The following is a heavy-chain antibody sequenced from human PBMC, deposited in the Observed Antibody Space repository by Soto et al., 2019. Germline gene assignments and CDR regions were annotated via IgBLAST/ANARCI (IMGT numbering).Heavy chain of an antibody. CDR2: IMPIFRTA. J-gene: IGHJ6*02. Sequence: QVQVVQSGAEMKKPGSSVKVSCKTSGGTFSTAAISWVRQAPGQGLEWMGGIMPIFRTADYAQKFQGRVTMTADESATTAYLELSSLRSEDTAVYYCARDKDRAQLGGNYYYMMDVWGQGTTVTVTS. V-gene: IGHV1-69*12. D-gene: IGHD3-3*02. CDR3: ARDKDRAQLGGNYYYMMDV. CDR1: GGTFSTAA.